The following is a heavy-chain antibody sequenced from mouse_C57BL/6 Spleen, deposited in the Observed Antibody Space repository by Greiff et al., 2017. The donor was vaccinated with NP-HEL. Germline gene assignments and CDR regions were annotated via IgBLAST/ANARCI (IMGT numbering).Heavy chain of an antibody. Sequence: VQRVESGAELARPGASVKLSCKASGYTFTSYGISWVKQRTGQGLEWIGEIYPRCGNTYYTEKFKGKATLTADKSSSTAYMGLRSLTSEDDAVYLCARLTSWFADWGQGTLVTVSA. CDR3: ARLTSWFAD. CDR2: IYPRCGNT. J-gene: IGHJ3*01. V-gene: IGHV1-81*01. CDR1: GYTFTSYG.